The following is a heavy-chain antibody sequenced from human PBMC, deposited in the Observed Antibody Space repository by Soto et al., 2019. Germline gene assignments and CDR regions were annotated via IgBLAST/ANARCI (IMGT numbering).Heavy chain of an antibody. CDR2: TNSDGTDS. CDR1: GFDFEDYA. Sequence: GGSLRLSCAAAGFDFEDYAMQWVRQVPGKGLEWVSLTNSDGTDSYYTDSVKGRFTISRDNGKSSLYLQMDRLRPEDTALYFCAKSLYYYDSSPLDHWGQGTLVTVSS. J-gene: IGHJ4*02. D-gene: IGHD3-22*01. CDR3: AKSLYYYDSSPLDH. V-gene: IGHV3-43D*04.